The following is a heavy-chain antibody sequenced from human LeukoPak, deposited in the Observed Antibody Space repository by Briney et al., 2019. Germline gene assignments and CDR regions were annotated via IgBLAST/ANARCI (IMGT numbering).Heavy chain of an antibody. CDR2: IYYSGST. V-gene: IGHV4-30-4*01. J-gene: IGHJ3*02. CDR3: ARVEQTSDAFDI. Sequence: SQTLSLTCAVSGGSISSGDYYWSWIRQPPGKGLEWIGYIYYSGSTYYNPSLKSRVTISVDTSKNQFSLKLSSVTAADTAVYYCARVEQTSDAFDIWGQGTMVTVSS. CDR1: GGSISSGDYY. D-gene: IGHD1/OR15-1a*01.